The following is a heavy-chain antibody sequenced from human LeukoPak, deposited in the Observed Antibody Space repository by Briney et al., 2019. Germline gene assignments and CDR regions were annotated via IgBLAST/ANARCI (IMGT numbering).Heavy chain of an antibody. D-gene: IGHD5-24*01. Sequence: GGSLRLSCAASGFTFSSYWMSWVRQAPGEGLEWVANIKQDGSEKYYVDSVKGRFTISRDNAKNSLYLQMNSLKTEDTAVYYCTRVEMATKFYYFDYWGQGTLVTVSS. J-gene: IGHJ4*02. CDR1: GFTFSSYW. CDR3: TRVEMATKFYYFDY. V-gene: IGHV3-7*03. CDR2: IKQDGSEK.